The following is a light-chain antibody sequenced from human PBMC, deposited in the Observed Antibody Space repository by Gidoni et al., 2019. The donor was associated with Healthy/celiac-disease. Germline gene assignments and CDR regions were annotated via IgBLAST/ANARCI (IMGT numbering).Light chain of an antibody. V-gene: IGLV2-14*01. CDR3: SSYTSSSTVV. J-gene: IGLJ2*01. Sequence: QSARTQPASVSGSPGQSITISCTGTSSDVGGYNYVSWYQQHPGNAPKLMIYDVSNRPSGVSNRFSGSKSGNTASLTISGLQAEDEADYYCSSYTSSSTVVFGGGTKLTVL. CDR2: DVS. CDR1: SSDVGGYNY.